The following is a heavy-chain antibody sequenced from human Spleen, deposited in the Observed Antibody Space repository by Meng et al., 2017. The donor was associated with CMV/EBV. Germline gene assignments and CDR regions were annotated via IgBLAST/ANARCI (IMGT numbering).Heavy chain of an antibody. CDR3: ARARFDY. CDR1: GYSISSGYY. V-gene: IGHV4-38-2*02. J-gene: IGHJ4*02. CDR2: IYHSGST. Sequence: SETLSLTCTVSGYSISSGYYWGWVRQPPGKGLEWIGSIYHSGSTYYNPSLKSRVTISVDTSKDQFSLKLSSVTAADTAVYYCARARFDYWGQGTLVTVSS.